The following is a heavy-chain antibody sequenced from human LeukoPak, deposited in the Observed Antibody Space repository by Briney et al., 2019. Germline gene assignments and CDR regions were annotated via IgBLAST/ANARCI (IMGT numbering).Heavy chain of an antibody. CDR3: ARVDVAAGRVDY. V-gene: IGHV3-74*01. Sequence: PGRSLRLSCAASGFTFSSYWMHWVRQAPGKGLVWVSRINSDGSSTSYADSVKGRFTISRDNAKNTLYLQMNSLRAEDTAVYYCARVDVAAGRVDYWGQGTLVTVSS. CDR1: GFTFSSYW. CDR2: INSDGSST. D-gene: IGHD6-13*01. J-gene: IGHJ4*02.